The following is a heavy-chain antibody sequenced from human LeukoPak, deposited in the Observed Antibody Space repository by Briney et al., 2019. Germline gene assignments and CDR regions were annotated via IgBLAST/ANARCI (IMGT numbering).Heavy chain of an antibody. V-gene: IGHV4-4*02. CDR2: VYHRGST. J-gene: IGHJ4*02. D-gene: IGHD3-22*01. CDR1: GGSISSDNW. Sequence: SETLSPTCSVSGGSISSDNWWTWVRQPPGKGLEWIGEVYHRGSTNYNPILKSRVSMSVDKSKNQFSLKLSSVIAADTAVYYCATRNYYDSTGYFNYWGQGTLVTVSS. CDR3: ATRNYYDSTGYFNY.